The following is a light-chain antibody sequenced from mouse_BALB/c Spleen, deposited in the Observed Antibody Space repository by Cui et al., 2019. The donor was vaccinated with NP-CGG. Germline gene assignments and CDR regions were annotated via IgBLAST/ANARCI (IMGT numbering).Light chain of an antibody. V-gene: IGLV1*01. CDR1: TGAVTTSNY. CDR3: ALWYSNHWV. J-gene: IGLJ1*01. CDR2: GTN. Sequence: HAVVTQESPPTTSPGETVTLTCRSNTGAVTTSNYANWVQEKPDHLFTGLIGGTNNRAPGVPARFSGSLIGDKAALTITGAQTEDEAIYFCALWYSNHWVFGGGTKLTVL.